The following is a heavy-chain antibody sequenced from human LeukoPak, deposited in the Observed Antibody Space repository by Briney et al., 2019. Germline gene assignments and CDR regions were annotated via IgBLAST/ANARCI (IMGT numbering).Heavy chain of an antibody. CDR1: GYAFTRYG. V-gene: IGHV1-18*01. J-gene: IGHJ4*02. Sequence: GASVKVSCKASGYAFTRYGITWVRQVPGQGPEWMGWISAYNGNTKYAQKLQGRVTMTTDTSTSTAYMELRSLTSDDTAVYYCAGGATVPSPFDYWGQGTLVTVSS. CDR3: AGGATVPSPFDY. CDR2: ISAYNGNT. D-gene: IGHD4-17*01.